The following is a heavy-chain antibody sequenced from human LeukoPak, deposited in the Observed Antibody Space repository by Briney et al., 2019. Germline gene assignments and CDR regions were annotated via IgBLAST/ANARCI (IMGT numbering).Heavy chain of an antibody. Sequence: GESLKISCKGSGYSVITYRIGWVRQMPGKGLEWMGIIYPGDSDTRYSPSFQGQVTISVDKSISTAYLRWSSLKASDTAMYYCAGRGSGSYYGFDYWGQGTLVTVSS. CDR3: AGRGSGSYYGFDY. V-gene: IGHV5-51*01. D-gene: IGHD1-26*01. CDR1: GYSVITYR. J-gene: IGHJ4*02. CDR2: IYPGDSDT.